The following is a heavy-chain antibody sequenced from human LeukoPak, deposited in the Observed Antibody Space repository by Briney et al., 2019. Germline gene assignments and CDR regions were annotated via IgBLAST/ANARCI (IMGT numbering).Heavy chain of an antibody. CDR1: GFTFSSYG. Sequence: PGRSLRLSCAASGFTFSSYGMYWVRQAPGKGLEWVAVILYDGGNQYYADSVQGRFTISRDNSKNTVDLQMNSLRGEDTAVYYCAKVRSPLYYYYAMDVWGQGTTVAVSS. CDR2: ILYDGGNQ. CDR3: AKVRSPLYYYYAMDV. V-gene: IGHV3-30*18. J-gene: IGHJ6*02.